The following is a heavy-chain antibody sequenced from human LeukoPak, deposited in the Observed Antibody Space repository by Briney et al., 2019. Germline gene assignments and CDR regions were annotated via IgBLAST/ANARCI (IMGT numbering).Heavy chain of an antibody. J-gene: IGHJ4*02. D-gene: IGHD6-13*01. CDR3: ARVGTGYSGSWFDY. CDR1: GGSISSYY. Sequence: SETLSLTCTVSGGSISSYYGSWIRQPPGKGLEWIGYIYYSGSTKYNPSLKSRVTISVDTSKTQFSLKLSSVTAADTAVYYCARVGTGYSGSWFDYWGQGTLVTLSS. V-gene: IGHV4-59*01. CDR2: IYYSGST.